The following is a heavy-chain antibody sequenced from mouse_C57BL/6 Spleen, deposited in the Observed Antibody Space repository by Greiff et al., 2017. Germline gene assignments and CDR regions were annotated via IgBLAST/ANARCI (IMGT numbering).Heavy chain of an antibody. V-gene: IGHV2-5*01. J-gene: IGHJ2*01. D-gene: IGHD1-1*01. Sequence: VQLQQSGPGLVQPSQSLSITCTVSGFSLTSYGVHWVRQSPGKGLEWLGVIWRGGSTDYNAAFMSRLSITKDNSKSQVFFKMNSLQADDTAIYYCATHYYGSSTEYYFDYWGQGTTLTVSS. CDR1: GFSLTSYG. CDR2: IWRGGST. CDR3: ATHYYGSSTEYYFDY.